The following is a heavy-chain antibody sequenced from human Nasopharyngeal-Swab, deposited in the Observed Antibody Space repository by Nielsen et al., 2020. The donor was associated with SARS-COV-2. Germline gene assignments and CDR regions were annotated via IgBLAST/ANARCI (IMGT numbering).Heavy chain of an antibody. V-gene: IGHV4-34*01. D-gene: IGHD6-6*01. Sequence: WIRQPPGKGLEWIGEITHSGSTNYNPSLKSRVTISVDTSKNQFSLKLSSVTAADTAVYYCARGYPFFEYSSSYYFDYWGQGTLVTVSS. J-gene: IGHJ4*02. CDR2: ITHSGST. CDR3: ARGYPFFEYSSSYYFDY.